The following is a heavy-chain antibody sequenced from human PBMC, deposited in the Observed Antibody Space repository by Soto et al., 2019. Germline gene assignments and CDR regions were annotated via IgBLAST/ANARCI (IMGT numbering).Heavy chain of an antibody. CDR1: GFTFSYYY. CDR2: ISSSSSYT. V-gene: IGHV3-11*06. D-gene: IGHD3-22*01. CDR3: ARAPXQYYYDSSGYYPGLFDY. Sequence: PGGSLRLSCAASGFTFSYYYMSWIRQAPGKGLEWVSYISSSSSYTNYADPVKGRFTISRDNAKNSLYLQMNSLRAEDTAVYYCARAPXQYYYDSSGYYPGLFDYWGQGTLVTVSS. J-gene: IGHJ4*02.